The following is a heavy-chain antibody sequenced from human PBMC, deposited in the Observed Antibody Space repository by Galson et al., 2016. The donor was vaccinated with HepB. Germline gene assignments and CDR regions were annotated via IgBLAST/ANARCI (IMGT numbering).Heavy chain of an antibody. CDR2: IKQDGSEI. J-gene: IGHJ4*02. D-gene: IGHD3-3*01. CDR1: GFTFSSFW. Sequence: SLRLSCAASGFTFSSFWMSWVRQSPGKGPEWVANIKQDGSEIYYVASVKGRFTISRDNAKNSLDLQMNSLRVEDTAVYYCARDGNDFWSGQDSWGQVTLVAVSS. CDR3: ARDGNDFWSGQDS. V-gene: IGHV3-7*01.